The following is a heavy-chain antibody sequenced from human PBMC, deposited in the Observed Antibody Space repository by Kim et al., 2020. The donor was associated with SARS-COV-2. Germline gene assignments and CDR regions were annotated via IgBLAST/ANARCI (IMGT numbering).Heavy chain of an antibody. Sequence: GGSLILSCAASGFTFSNAWMSWVRQAPGKGLEWVGRIKSKTDGGTTDYAAPVKGRFTISRDDSKNTLYLQMNSLKTEDTAVYYCTTGRGYSGYDGIDYWGQGTLVTVSS. J-gene: IGHJ4*02. CDR3: TTGRGYSGYDGIDY. V-gene: IGHV3-15*01. CDR2: IKSKTDGGTT. CDR1: GFTFSNAW. D-gene: IGHD5-12*01.